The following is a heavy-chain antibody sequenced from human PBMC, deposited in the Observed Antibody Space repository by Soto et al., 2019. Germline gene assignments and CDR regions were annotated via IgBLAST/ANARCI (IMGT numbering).Heavy chain of an antibody. D-gene: IGHD2-2*01. V-gene: IGHV3-23*01. CDR2: ISGSADAT. CDR1: RFTFSTYA. CDR3: AKGGDGYCSTTSCLFHFDY. Sequence: VQLLESGGGLVQTGGSLRLSCAASRFTFSTYAMSWVRQAPGKGLEWVSTISGSADATFYADSVKGRFAIFRDNSRTMFYLQMNSLRAEDTAVYYCAKGGDGYCSTTSCLFHFDYWGPGTLATVSS. J-gene: IGHJ4*02.